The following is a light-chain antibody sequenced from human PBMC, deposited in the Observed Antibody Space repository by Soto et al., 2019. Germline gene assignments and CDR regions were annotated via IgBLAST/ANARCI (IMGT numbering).Light chain of an antibody. CDR2: DAS. V-gene: IGKV3-11*01. CDR3: QQRSKWPIT. J-gene: IGKJ1*01. CDR1: QSVSTY. Sequence: EIVLTQSPATLSLSPVERATLSCRASQSVSTYLAWYQQKPGQAPRLFIYDASNRATGIPARFSGSGSGTDFTLTISSLEPEDFAVYYCQQRSKWPITFGQGTKVE.